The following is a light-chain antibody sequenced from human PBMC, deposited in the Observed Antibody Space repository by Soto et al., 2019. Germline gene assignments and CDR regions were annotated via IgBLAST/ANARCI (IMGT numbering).Light chain of an antibody. V-gene: IGKV1-39*01. J-gene: IGKJ1*01. CDR3: PQSYTNPRT. Sequence: DIQMTQSPSSLSASVGDRVTITCRASQSISSYLNWYQQKPGKAPKYLISAASSLRSGVPSRFSGSGSWTKFTLTIRSLQHEEFSTYYCPQSYTNPRTFGQGTKVEIK. CDR2: AAS. CDR1: QSISSY.